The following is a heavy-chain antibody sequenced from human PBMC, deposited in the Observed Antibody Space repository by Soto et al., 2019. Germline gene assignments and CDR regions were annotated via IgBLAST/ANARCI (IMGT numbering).Heavy chain of an antibody. D-gene: IGHD1-1*01. CDR1: GFIFSGTS. V-gene: IGHV3-73*02. Sequence: EVRLVESGGGLVHPGGSLKLSCAASGFIFSGTSIHWVRQAPGKGLEWVARIRGRANNYATGYAASGKGRITIASDDSKSTAYLQMNSLRAEDTAVYFCTRAPEGNNVDYWGQGTLVTVSS. CDR3: TRAPEGNNVDY. CDR2: IRGRANNYAT. J-gene: IGHJ4*02.